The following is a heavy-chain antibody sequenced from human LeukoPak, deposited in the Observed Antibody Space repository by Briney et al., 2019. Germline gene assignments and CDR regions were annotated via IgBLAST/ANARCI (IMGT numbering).Heavy chain of an antibody. CDR2: ISSSSSYI. CDR1: GFTXXXYS. Sequence: XSXXXXGFTXXXYSMNWVRQAPGKGLEWVSSISSSSSYIYYADSVKGRFTISRDNAKNSLYLQMSSLRDEDTAVYYCARGRRDTQYQVFDYWGQGTLVTVSS. CDR3: ARGRRDTQYQVFDY. J-gene: IGHJ4*02. V-gene: IGHV3-21*01. D-gene: IGHD2-2*01.